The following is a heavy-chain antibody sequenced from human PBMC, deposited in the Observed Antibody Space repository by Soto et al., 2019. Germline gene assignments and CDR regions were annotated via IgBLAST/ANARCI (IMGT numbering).Heavy chain of an antibody. J-gene: IGHJ6*02. D-gene: IGHD6-25*01. CDR2: ISSSGSTI. Sequence: GGSLRLSCAASGFTFSDYYMSWIRQAPGKGLEWVSYISSSGSTIYYADSVKGRFTISRDNAKNSLYLQMNSRRAEDTAVYYCARALKRCGPDNYGMDVWGQGTTVTVSS. V-gene: IGHV3-11*01. CDR1: GFTFSDYY. CDR3: ARALKRCGPDNYGMDV.